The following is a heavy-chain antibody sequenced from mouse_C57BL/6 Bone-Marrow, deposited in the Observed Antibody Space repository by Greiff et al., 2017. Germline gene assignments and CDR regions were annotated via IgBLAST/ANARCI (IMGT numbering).Heavy chain of an antibody. J-gene: IGHJ3*01. Sequence: EVMLVESGGGLVQPKGSLKLSCAASGFSFNTYAMNWVRQAPGKGLEWVARIRSKSNNYATYYADSVKDRFTISRDDSESMLYLQMNNLKTEDTAMYYCVRKDYAGFAYWGQGTLVTVSA. CDR2: IRSKSNNYAT. V-gene: IGHV10-1*01. CDR1: GFSFNTYA. CDR3: VRKDYAGFAY. D-gene: IGHD1-1*02.